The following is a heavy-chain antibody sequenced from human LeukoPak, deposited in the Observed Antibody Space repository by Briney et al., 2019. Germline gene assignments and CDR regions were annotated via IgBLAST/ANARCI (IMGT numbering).Heavy chain of an antibody. CDR1: GYIFTRYG. V-gene: IGHV1-18*01. CDR2: ISGYNGNT. CDR3: ARDFINGGRLFDY. D-gene: IGHD2-8*01. Sequence: ASVRVSSTASGYIFTRYGISWVRQAPGQGLEWMGWISGYNGNTNYAQKLQGRVTMTTEISTNTAYMERRSLRSDDTAVYYCARDFINGGRLFDYWGQGTLVTVSS. J-gene: IGHJ4*02.